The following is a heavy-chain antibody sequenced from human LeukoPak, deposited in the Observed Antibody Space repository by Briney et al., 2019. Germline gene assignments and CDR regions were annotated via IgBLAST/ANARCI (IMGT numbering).Heavy chain of an antibody. V-gene: IGHV3-9*01. CDR2: ISWNSGSI. CDR3: AKGLGYCSSTSCYENWFDP. Sequence: GGSLRLSCAASGFTFDDYAMHWVRQAPGKGLEWVSGISWNSGSIGYADSVKGRFTISRDNAKNSLYLQMNSLRAEDTALYYCAKGLGYCSSTSCYENWFDPWGQGTLVTVSS. D-gene: IGHD2-2*01. CDR1: GFTFDDYA. J-gene: IGHJ5*02.